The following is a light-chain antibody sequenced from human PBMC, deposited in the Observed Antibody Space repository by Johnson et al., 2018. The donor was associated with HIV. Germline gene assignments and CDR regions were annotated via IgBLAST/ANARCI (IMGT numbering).Light chain of an antibody. CDR2: DNN. V-gene: IGLV1-51*01. CDR1: SSNVGSSF. CDR3: GTWESSLSAGYV. J-gene: IGLJ1*01. Sequence: QAVLTQPPSVSAAPGQTVTISCSGSSSNVGSSFVSWYRQVPGTAPKLLIYDNNMRPSGIPDRFSGSKSGTSAALGITGVQTGDEADYYCGTWESSLSAGYVFGTGTKVTVL.